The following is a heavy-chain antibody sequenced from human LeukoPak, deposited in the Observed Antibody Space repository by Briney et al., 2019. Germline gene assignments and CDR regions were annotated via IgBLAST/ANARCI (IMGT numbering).Heavy chain of an antibody. J-gene: IGHJ6*03. Sequence: PSETLSLTCSVSAGPINYHYWNWIRQPPGKGLEWVGSVSYSGSTYYNPSLKSRVTISVDTSKNQFSLKLSSVTAADTAVYYCARERNPPDRDYYYYYYMDVWGKGTTVTVSS. D-gene: IGHD1-14*01. CDR2: VSYSGST. CDR3: ARERNPPDRDYYYYYYMDV. CDR1: AGPINYHY. V-gene: IGHV4-59*11.